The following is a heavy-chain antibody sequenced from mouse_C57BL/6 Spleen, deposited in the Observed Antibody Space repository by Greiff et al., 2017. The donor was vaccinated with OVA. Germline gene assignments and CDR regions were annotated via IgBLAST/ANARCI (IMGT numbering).Heavy chain of an antibody. CDR2: ISSGGDYI. D-gene: IGHD1-3*01. V-gene: IGHV5-9-1*02. CDR1: GFTFSSYA. CDR3: TRDNSYFDY. Sequence: EVNVVESGEGLVEPGGSLKLSCAASGFTFSSYAMSWVRQTPEKRLEWVAYISSGGDYIYYADTVKGRFTISRDNARNTLYLQMSSLKSEDTAMYYCTRDNSYFDYWGQGTTLTVSS. J-gene: IGHJ2*01.